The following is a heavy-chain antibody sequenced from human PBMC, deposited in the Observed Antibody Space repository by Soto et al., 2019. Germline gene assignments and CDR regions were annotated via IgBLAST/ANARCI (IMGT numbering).Heavy chain of an antibody. Sequence: GGSLRLSCAASGFTFSSYSMSWVRQAPGKGLEWVSSFSRSSSYIYYADSVKGRFTISRDNAKNSLYLQMNSLRAEDTAVYYCARDLSGGATFDYWGQGTLVTVSS. D-gene: IGHD1-26*01. CDR2: FSRSSSYI. J-gene: IGHJ4*02. CDR1: GFTFSSYS. V-gene: IGHV3-21*01. CDR3: ARDLSGGATFDY.